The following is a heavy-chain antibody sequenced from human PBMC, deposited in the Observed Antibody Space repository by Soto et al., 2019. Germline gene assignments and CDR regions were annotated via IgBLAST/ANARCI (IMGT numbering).Heavy chain of an antibody. CDR2: IYYSRST. Sequence: QGQLQESGPGLVKPSQTISLTCTVSVGSISSGGYYWRGTRQHPGNGLEWIGYIYYSRSTYYNPSLKSRFRISVDTYRHQCALELSSVSAADTAVYYCARADGGFGELVCFDYWGQGTLVAVS. J-gene: IGHJ4*02. CDR3: ARADGGFGELVCFDY. CDR1: VGSISSGGYY. D-gene: IGHD3-10*01. V-gene: IGHV4-31*03.